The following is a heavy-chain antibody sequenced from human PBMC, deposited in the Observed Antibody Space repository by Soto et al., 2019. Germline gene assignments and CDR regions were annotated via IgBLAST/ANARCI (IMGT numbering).Heavy chain of an antibody. V-gene: IGHV1-69*01. CDR2: IIPIFGTA. Sequence: QVQLVQSGAEVKKPGSSVKVSCKASGGTFSSYSINWVRQAPGQGLEWMGEIIPIFGTANYAQKFQGRVTITAYESRSAAYMELSSLRSDDTAVYYCARDGGRHSGGIDYWGQGTLVSVSS. D-gene: IGHD1-26*01. J-gene: IGHJ4*02. CDR1: GGTFSSYS. CDR3: ARDGGRHSGGIDY.